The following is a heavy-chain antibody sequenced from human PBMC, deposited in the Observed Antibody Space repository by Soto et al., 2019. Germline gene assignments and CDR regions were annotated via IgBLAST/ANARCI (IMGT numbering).Heavy chain of an antibody. Sequence: EVQLLESGGGLVQPGGSLRLSCAASGFTFSSYAMSWVRQAPGKGLERVSTISGSAGNAYYADSVKGRFSISRDNPKNTLRLQMNSLRADDTAVYYCAKDGASGSYPPYYYFGMDVWGQGTTVTVSS. J-gene: IGHJ6*02. CDR3: AKDGASGSYPPYYYFGMDV. CDR1: GFTFSSYA. D-gene: IGHD1-26*01. CDR2: ISGSAGNA. V-gene: IGHV3-23*01.